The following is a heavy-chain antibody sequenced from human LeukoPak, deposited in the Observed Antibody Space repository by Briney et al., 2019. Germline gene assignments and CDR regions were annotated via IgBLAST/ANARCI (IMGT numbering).Heavy chain of an antibody. V-gene: IGHV4-34*01. CDR3: ARGFHYAFDI. J-gene: IGHJ3*02. Sequence: SETLSLTCAVYGGSFSGYYWSWIRQPPGKGLEWIGEINHSGSTNYNPSLKSRVTISVDTSKNQFSLQLNSVTPDDTAVYYCARGFHYAFDIWGQGTMVTVSS. CDR1: GGSFSGYY. CDR2: INHSGST.